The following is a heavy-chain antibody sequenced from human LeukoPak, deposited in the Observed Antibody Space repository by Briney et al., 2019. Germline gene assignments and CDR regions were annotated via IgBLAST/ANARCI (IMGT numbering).Heavy chain of an antibody. D-gene: IGHD6-13*01. CDR3: ARGEGDSSSWPLNY. CDR1: GYIFTGYY. J-gene: IGHJ4*02. CDR2: INPNSGGT. Sequence: ASVKVTCKASGYIFTGYYMHWVRQAPGQGLEWMGWINPNSGGTKYAQQFQGRVTMTRDTSISTAYMELSRLTSDDTAVYYCARGEGDSSSWPLNYWGQGTLVPVSS. V-gene: IGHV1-2*02.